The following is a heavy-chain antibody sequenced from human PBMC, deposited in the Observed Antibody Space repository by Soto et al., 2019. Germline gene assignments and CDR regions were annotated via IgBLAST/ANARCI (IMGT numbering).Heavy chain of an antibody. D-gene: IGHD3-3*01. CDR2: ISGSGGST. Sequence: EVQLLESGGGLVQPGGSLRLSCAASGFTFSSYAMSWVRQAPGKGLEWVSAISGSGGSTYYANSVKGRFTISRDNSKNTLYLKMNSLRAEDTAVYYCAKAIFGVVINLDYWGQGTLVTVSS. CDR3: AKAIFGVVINLDY. V-gene: IGHV3-23*01. J-gene: IGHJ4*02. CDR1: GFTFSSYA.